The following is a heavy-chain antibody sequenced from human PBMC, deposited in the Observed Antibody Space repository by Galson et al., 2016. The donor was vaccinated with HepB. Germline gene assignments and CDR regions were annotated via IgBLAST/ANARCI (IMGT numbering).Heavy chain of an antibody. CDR1: GFTLRSYA. Sequence: SLRLSCAASGFTLRSYAMHWVRQAPGKGLEWAAITSYDGNYKYYADSVKGRFTISRDNSKNTLYLQLNSLRTGDTAVYYCARSRIPGYCAAAVCHSFDYWGQGTLVTVSS. D-gene: IGHD2-8*02. CDR3: ARSRIPGYCAAAVCHSFDY. J-gene: IGHJ4*02. V-gene: IGHV3-30*03. CDR2: TSYDGNYK.